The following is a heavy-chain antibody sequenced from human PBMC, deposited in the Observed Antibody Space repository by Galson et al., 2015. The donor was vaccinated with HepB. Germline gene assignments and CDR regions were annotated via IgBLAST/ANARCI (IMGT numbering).Heavy chain of an antibody. CDR2: IIPIFGTA. J-gene: IGHJ6*02. V-gene: IGHV1-69*13. CDR1: GGTFSSYA. D-gene: IGHD3-10*01. Sequence: SVKVSSKASGGTFSSYAISWVRQAPGQGLEWMGGIIPIFGTANYAQKFQGRVTITADESTSTAYMELSSLRSEDTAVYYCARGSMVRGVKPYYYGMDVWGQGTTVTVSS. CDR3: ARGSMVRGVKPYYYGMDV.